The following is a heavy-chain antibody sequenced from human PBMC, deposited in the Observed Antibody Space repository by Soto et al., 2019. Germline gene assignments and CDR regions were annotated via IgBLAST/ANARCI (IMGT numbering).Heavy chain of an antibody. CDR3: AKDSVTYSYGYTHFDY. D-gene: IGHD5-18*01. J-gene: IGHJ4*02. V-gene: IGHV3-30*18. CDR2: ISYDGSNK. Sequence: VAVISYDGSNKYYADSVKGRFTISRDNSKNTLYLQMNSLRAEDTAVYYCAKDSVTYSYGYTHFDYWGQGTLVTVSS.